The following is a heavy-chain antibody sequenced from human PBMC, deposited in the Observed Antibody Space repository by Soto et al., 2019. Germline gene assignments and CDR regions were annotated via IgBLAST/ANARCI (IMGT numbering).Heavy chain of an antibody. CDR1: GGTFSSYA. CDR2: IIPIFGTA. Sequence: SVKVSCKASGGTFSSYAISWVRQAPGQGLEWMGGIIPIFGTANYAQKFQGRVTITADESTSTAYMELSSLRSEDTAVYYCARDFGGSYYYYYGMDVWGQGTTVTVSS. V-gene: IGHV1-69*13. J-gene: IGHJ6*02. D-gene: IGHD1-26*01. CDR3: ARDFGGSYYYYYGMDV.